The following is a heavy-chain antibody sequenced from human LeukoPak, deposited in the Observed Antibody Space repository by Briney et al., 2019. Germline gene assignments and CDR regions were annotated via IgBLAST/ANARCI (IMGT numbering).Heavy chain of an antibody. D-gene: IGHD6-13*01. Sequence: GGSLRLSCAASGVTFSTYAMSWVRQAPGTGLEWVSAISGSGGSTYYADSVKGRFTISRDNSKNTLYLQMNSLRAEDTAVYYCAKDPAAGSFDYWGQGTLVTVSS. CDR2: ISGSGGST. CDR1: GVTFSTYA. CDR3: AKDPAAGSFDY. J-gene: IGHJ4*02. V-gene: IGHV3-23*01.